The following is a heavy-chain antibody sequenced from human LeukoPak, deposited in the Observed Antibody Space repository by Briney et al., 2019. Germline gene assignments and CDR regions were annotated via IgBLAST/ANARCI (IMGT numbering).Heavy chain of an antibody. Sequence: EASVKVSCKASGYTFTSYYMHWVRQAPGQGLEWMGIINPSGGSTNYAQKFQGRVTMTRDTSTNTVYMELSSLGPEDTAVYYCARDRWYYYDSSDYYHDPFDIWGQGTMVTVSS. J-gene: IGHJ3*02. CDR1: GYTFTSYY. V-gene: IGHV1-46*01. CDR3: ARDRWYYYDSSDYYHDPFDI. CDR2: INPSGGST. D-gene: IGHD3-22*01.